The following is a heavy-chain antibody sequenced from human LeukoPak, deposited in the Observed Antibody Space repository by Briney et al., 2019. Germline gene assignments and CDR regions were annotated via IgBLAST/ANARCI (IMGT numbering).Heavy chain of an antibody. J-gene: IGHJ6*03. Sequence: SVKVSCKASGGTFSSYAISWVRQAPGQGLEWMGGIIPIFGTANYAQKFQGRVTITADESTSTAYMELSSLRSEDTAVYYCARAPFDYYGSGSYYNRPYYYYYYMDVWGKGTTVTISS. CDR1: GGTFSSYA. CDR3: ARAPFDYYGSGSYYNRPYYYYYYMDV. CDR2: IIPIFGTA. D-gene: IGHD3-10*01. V-gene: IGHV1-69*13.